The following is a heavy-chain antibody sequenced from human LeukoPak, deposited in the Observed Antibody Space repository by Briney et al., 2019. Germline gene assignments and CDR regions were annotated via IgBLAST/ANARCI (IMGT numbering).Heavy chain of an antibody. CDR2: ININTGNP. V-gene: IGHV7-4-1*02. D-gene: IGHD3-3*01. CDR1: GYTFTNYA. J-gene: IGHJ6*03. Sequence: ASVKVSCKASGYTFTNYAMNWVRQAPGQGLEWMGWININTGNPTYAQGFTGRFVFSLDTSVSTAYLQISSLKAEDTAVYYCARGERIFGVVGDMDVWGKGTTVTVSS. CDR3: ARGERIFGVVGDMDV.